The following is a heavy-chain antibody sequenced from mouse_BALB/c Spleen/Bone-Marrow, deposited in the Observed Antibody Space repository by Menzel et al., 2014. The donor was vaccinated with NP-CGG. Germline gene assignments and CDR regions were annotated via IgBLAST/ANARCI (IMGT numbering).Heavy chain of an antibody. Sequence: VQLQQSGPGLVQPSQRLSIPCTVSGFSLTSYGLHWVRQSPGKGLEWLGVIWSGGSTDYNAAFISRLSISKDNSKSQVFFKMNSLQANDTAIYYCARKRGYDYDYAMDYWGQGTSVTVSS. D-gene: IGHD2-4*01. J-gene: IGHJ4*01. CDR2: IWSGGST. V-gene: IGHV2-2*02. CDR1: GFSLTSYG. CDR3: ARKRGYDYDYAMDY.